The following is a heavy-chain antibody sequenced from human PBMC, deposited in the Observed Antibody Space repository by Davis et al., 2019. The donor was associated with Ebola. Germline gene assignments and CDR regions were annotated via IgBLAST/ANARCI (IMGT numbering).Heavy chain of an antibody. CDR1: GFTFGDYA. CDR3: ARDDYSNYYGMDV. V-gene: IGHV4-34*01. Sequence: GSLRLSCTASGFTFGDYAMSWVRQPPGKGLEWIGEINHSGSTNYNPSLKSRVTISVDTSKNQFSLKLSSVTAADTAVYYCARDDYSNYYGMDVWGQGTTVTVSS. D-gene: IGHD4-11*01. J-gene: IGHJ6*02. CDR2: INHSGST.